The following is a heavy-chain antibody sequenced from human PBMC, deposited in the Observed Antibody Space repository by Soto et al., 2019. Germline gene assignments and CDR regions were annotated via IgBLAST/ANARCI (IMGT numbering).Heavy chain of an antibody. D-gene: IGHD2-8*01. Sequence: HLQLQESGPGLVKPSETLSLICNVSGGSMSSRDHYWGWIRQSPGKGLEWIGSIFFGGSSYINPSFQSRATLSVDLSKGQFSLWLSSVADADTAMYYCARQGLYTMYADYWGQGTLVTVSS. CDR3: ARQGLYTMYADY. CDR2: IFFGGSS. V-gene: IGHV4-39*01. CDR1: GGSMSSRDHY. J-gene: IGHJ4*02.